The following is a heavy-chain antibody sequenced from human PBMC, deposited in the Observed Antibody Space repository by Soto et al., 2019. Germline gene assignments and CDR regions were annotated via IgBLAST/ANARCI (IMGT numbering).Heavy chain of an antibody. Sequence: GGSLRLSWAASGFTFSSYAMSWVRQAPGKGLEWVSAISGSGGSTYYADSVKGRFTISRDNSKNTLYLQMSSLRAEDTAVYYCAKTPGWGGYYFDYWGQGTLVTVS. V-gene: IGHV3-23*01. CDR2: ISGSGGST. J-gene: IGHJ4*02. CDR3: AKTPGWGGYYFDY. D-gene: IGHD3-10*01. CDR1: GFTFSSYA.